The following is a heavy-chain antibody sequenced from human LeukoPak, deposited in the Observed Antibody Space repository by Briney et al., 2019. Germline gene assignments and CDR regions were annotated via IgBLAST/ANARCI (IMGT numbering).Heavy chain of an antibody. CDR1: GYTFTSYG. Sequence: ASVTVSCKPSGYTFTSYGISWVRQAPGQGLEWMGWISAYNGNTNYAQKLQGRVTMTTDTSTSTAYMELRSLRSDDTAVYYCARDRTRKDCSSTSCYFHWFDPWGQGTLVTVSS. CDR3: ARDRTRKDCSSTSCYFHWFDP. CDR2: ISAYNGNT. D-gene: IGHD2-2*01. J-gene: IGHJ5*02. V-gene: IGHV1-18*01.